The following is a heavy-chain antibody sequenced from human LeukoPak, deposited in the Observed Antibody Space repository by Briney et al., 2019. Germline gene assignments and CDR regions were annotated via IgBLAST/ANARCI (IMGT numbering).Heavy chain of an antibody. CDR3: ARDYGDYYGMDV. CDR1: GFTFSSYA. CDR2: ISSSSSYI. V-gene: IGHV3-21*01. D-gene: IGHD4-17*01. J-gene: IGHJ6*02. Sequence: GGSLRLSCAASGFTFSSYAMNWVRQAPGKGLEWVSSISSSSSYIYYADSVKGRFTISRDNAKNSLYLQMNSLRAEDTAVYYCARDYGDYYGMDVWGQGTTVTVSS.